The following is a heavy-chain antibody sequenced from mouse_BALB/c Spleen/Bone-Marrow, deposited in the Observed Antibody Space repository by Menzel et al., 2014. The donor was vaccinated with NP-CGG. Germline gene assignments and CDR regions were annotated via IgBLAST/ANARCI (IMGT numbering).Heavy chain of an antibody. CDR1: GYSFSGYY. CDR2: VNPNNGGT. CDR3: ARCGSYVGGTMDY. D-gene: IGHD1-1*02. V-gene: IGHV1-26*01. Sequence: EVQRVESGPDLVKPGASVKISCKASGYSFSGYYMHWVKQSPGKSLEWIGRVNPNNGGTSNNQKFKGKAILNVDKSSSIAYMELRSLTSEDSAVYYCARCGSYVGGTMDYWGQGTSVTVSS. J-gene: IGHJ4*01.